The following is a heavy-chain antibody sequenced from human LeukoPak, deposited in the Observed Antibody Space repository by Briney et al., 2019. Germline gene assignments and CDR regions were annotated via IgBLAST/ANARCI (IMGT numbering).Heavy chain of an antibody. Sequence: GGSLRLSCAASGFTFSSYWMHWVRQTPGKGLVWVSRINSDGSSTSYADSVKGRFTISRDNAKNTLYLQMNSLRAEDTAVYYCARYQDSSGYYYDDAFDIWGQGTMVTVSS. CDR1: GFTFSSYW. V-gene: IGHV3-74*01. D-gene: IGHD3-22*01. J-gene: IGHJ3*02. CDR3: ARYQDSSGYYYDDAFDI. CDR2: INSDGSST.